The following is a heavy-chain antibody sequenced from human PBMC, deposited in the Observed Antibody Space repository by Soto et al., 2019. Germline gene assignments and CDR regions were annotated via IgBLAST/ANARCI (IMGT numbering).Heavy chain of an antibody. Sequence: EVQLVESGGGLVQPGGSLRLSCAAYGFAFSSYSMNWIRQAPGKGLEWVSYISSSSSTIYYADSVKGRFTISRDNAKNSLYLQMNSLRDEDTAVYYCARGPYDYVWGSYRYHDAFDIWGQGTMVTVSS. CDR3: ARGPYDYVWGSYRYHDAFDI. D-gene: IGHD3-16*02. CDR1: GFAFSSYS. CDR2: ISSSSSTI. V-gene: IGHV3-48*02. J-gene: IGHJ3*02.